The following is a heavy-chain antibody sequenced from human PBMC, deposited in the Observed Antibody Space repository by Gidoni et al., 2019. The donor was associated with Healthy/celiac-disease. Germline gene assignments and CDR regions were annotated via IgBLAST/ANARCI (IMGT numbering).Heavy chain of an antibody. D-gene: IGHD6-13*01. Sequence: QVQLQESGPGLVKPSETLSLTCTVSGGSISSYYWSWLRQPPGKGLEWIGYIYYSGSTNYNPSLKSRVTISVDTSKNQFSLKLSSVTAADTAVYYCARGLAAAGTVAFDIWGQGTMVTVSS. J-gene: IGHJ3*02. CDR3: ARGLAAAGTVAFDI. CDR2: IYYSGST. V-gene: IGHV4-59*01. CDR1: GGSISSYY.